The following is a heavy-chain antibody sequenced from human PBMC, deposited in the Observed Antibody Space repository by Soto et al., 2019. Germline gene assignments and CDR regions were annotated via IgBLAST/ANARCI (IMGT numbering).Heavy chain of an antibody. CDR2: ISAYNGNT. CDR1: GYTFTSYG. Sequence: VNVSCKASGYTFTSYGISLGRQAPGQGLEWMGWISAYNGNTNYAQKLQGRVTMTTDTSTSTTYMELRSLRSDDTAVYYCARRQLVHYYYYMDVWGKGTTVTVSS. J-gene: IGHJ6*03. D-gene: IGHD6-6*01. CDR3: ARRQLVHYYYYMDV. V-gene: IGHV1-18*01.